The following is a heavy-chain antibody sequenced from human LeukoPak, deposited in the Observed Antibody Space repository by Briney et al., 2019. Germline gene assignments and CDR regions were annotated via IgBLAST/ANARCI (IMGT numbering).Heavy chain of an antibody. V-gene: IGHV1-3*01. CDR1: GYTFTSYA. CDR2: INAGNGNT. CDR3: ASTHYTYYYGSGSYYEPIYYY. J-gene: IGHJ4*02. D-gene: IGHD3-10*01. Sequence: ASVKVSCKASGYTFTSYAMHWVRQAPGQRLEWMGWINAGNGNTKYSQKFQGRVTITRDTSASTAYMELSSLRSEDTAVYYCASTHYTYYYGSGSYYEPIYYYWGQGTLVTVSS.